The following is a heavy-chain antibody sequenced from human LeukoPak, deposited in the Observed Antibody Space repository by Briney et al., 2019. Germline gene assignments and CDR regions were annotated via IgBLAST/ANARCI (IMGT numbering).Heavy chain of an antibody. J-gene: IGHJ6*02. CDR1: GFTISSYW. V-gene: IGHV3-74*01. CDR3: ARHITRSAMDV. Sequence: PGGSLRLSCAASGFTISSYWMHWVRQAPGKGLVWASRTSSDGISTSYADSVKGRFTISRDNAKNTLYLQMNSLRAEDTAVYYCARHITRSAMDVWGQGTTVTVSS. CDR2: TSSDGIST. D-gene: IGHD1-20*01.